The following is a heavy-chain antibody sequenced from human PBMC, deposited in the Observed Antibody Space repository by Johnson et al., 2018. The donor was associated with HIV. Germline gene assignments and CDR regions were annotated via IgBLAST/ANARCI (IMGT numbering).Heavy chain of an antibody. J-gene: IGHJ3*02. V-gene: IGHV3-30*18. D-gene: IGHD6-13*01. CDR2: ISHDGSHK. Sequence: QVQLVESGGGLVKPGGSLRLSCAASGFTFSDYYMSWIRQAPGKGLEWVAVISHDGSHKYYADSVNGRFSISRDNSKNTLYLQMNSLRAEDTAVYYCAKEGWAAAQEGWGAFDIWGQGTMVTVSS. CDR1: GFTFSDYY. CDR3: AKEGWAAAQEGWGAFDI.